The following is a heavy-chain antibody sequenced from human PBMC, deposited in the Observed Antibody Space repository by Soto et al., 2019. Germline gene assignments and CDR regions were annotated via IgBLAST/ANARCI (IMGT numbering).Heavy chain of an antibody. J-gene: IGHJ4*02. CDR2: ISSSSSYT. D-gene: IGHD3-22*01. Sequence: PGGSLRLCCAASGFTFSDYYMSWIRQAPGKGLEWVSYISSSSSYTNYADSVKGRFTISRDNAKNSLYLQMNSLRAEDTAVYYCARFRRTHYYDSSGPSDYWGQGTLVTVSS. CDR3: ARFRRTHYYDSSGPSDY. CDR1: GFTFSDYY. V-gene: IGHV3-11*03.